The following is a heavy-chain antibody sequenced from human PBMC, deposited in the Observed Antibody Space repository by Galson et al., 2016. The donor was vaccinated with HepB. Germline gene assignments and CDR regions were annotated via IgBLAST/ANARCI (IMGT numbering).Heavy chain of an antibody. V-gene: IGHV1-2*02. D-gene: IGHD6-19*01. J-gene: IGHJ4*02. Sequence: SVKVSCKASGYRLTGYYMHWVRQAPGQGLEWMGWINPNSGGTNFAQKVKGRVTMTRDKSISTAYMELSSLRSDDTAVYYCASSVGGSGCYYFDYWGQGTLVTVSS. CDR2: INPNSGGT. CDR1: GYRLTGYY. CDR3: ASSVGGSGCYYFDY.